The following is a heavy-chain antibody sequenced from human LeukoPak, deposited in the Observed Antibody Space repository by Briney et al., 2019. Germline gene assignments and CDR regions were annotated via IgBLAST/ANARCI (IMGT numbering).Heavy chain of an antibody. CDR2: FDSEDGKT. CDR1: GYTLSELS. D-gene: IGHD6-13*01. V-gene: IGHV1-24*01. J-gene: IGHJ4*02. Sequence: ASVKVSCKVSGYTLSELSMHWVRQAPGKGLEWMGGFDSEDGKTIYAQEFQARVTMTEDTSTDPAYMELSSLRSEDTAVYYCATRNPNSSSWTLFDYWGQGTLVTVSS. CDR3: ATRNPNSSSWTLFDY.